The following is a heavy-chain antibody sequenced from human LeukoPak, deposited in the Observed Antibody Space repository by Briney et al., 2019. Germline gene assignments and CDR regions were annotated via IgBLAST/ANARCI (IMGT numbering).Heavy chain of an antibody. CDR2: IYYSGST. Sequence: SETLTLTCTVSVGSISSSSYYWGWIRQPPGKGLEWIGSIYYSGSTYYNPSLKSRVTISVDTSKNQSSLKLSSVTAADTAVYHCARRPPPSPYGDYFDYWGQGTLVTLSS. CDR1: VGSISSSSYY. D-gene: IGHD4-17*01. V-gene: IGHV4-39*01. CDR3: ARRPPPSPYGDYFDY. J-gene: IGHJ4*02.